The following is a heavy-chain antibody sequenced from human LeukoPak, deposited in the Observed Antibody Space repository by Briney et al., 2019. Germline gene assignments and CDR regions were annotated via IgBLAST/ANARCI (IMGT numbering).Heavy chain of an antibody. D-gene: IGHD4-23*01. CDR2: IYSGGST. V-gene: IGHV3-53*01. Sequence: PGGSLRLSCAASGFTVSSNYMSWVRQAPGKGLEWVSVIYSGGSTYYADSVKGRFTISRDNSKNTLYLQMNSLRAEDTAVYYCARDNTVVRGYYMDVWGKGTTVTVSS. J-gene: IGHJ6*03. CDR1: GFTVSSNY. CDR3: ARDNTVVRGYYMDV.